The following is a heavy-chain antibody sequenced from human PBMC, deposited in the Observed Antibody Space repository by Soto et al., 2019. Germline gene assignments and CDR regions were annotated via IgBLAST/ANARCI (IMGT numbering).Heavy chain of an antibody. D-gene: IGHD6-13*01. CDR1: GFTFISYA. V-gene: IGHV3-30-3*01. CDR2: ISYDGSNK. Sequence: PWGSLRLSCAASGFTFISYAIHLVRHAPFKWLEWVAVISYDGSNKYYADSVKGRFTISRDNSKNTLYLQMNSLRAEDTAVYYCARDPYSSSWYSAFDIWGQGTMVTVSS. J-gene: IGHJ3*02. CDR3: ARDPYSSSWYSAFDI.